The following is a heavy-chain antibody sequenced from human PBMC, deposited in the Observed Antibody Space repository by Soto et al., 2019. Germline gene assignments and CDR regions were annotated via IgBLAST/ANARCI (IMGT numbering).Heavy chain of an antibody. V-gene: IGHV1-46*01. CDR3: ARDLGNYYDSSGIDY. CDR2: INPSGGST. Sequence: ASVKVSCKASGYTFTSYDINWVRQATGQGLEWMGIINPSGGSTSYAQKFQGRVTMTRDTSTSTVYMELSSLRSEDTAVYYCARDLGNYYDSSGIDYWGQGTLVTVSS. CDR1: GYTFTSYD. D-gene: IGHD3-22*01. J-gene: IGHJ4*02.